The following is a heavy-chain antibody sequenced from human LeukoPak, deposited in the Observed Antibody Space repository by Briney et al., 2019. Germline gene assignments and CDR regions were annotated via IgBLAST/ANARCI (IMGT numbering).Heavy chain of an antibody. V-gene: IGHV3-43*01. CDR1: GFTFDDYT. J-gene: IGHJ4*02. D-gene: IGHD3-10*01. CDR3: AKGYGSGRSELVFDY. Sequence: AGGSLRLSCAASGFTFDDYTMHWVRQAPGKGLEWVPLISWDGGSTYYADSVKGRFTISRDNSKNSLYLQMNSLRTEDTALYYCAKGYGSGRSELVFDYWGQGTLVTVSS. CDR2: ISWDGGST.